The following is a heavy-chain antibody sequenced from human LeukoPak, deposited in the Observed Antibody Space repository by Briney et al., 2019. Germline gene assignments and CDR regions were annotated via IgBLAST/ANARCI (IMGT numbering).Heavy chain of an antibody. CDR3: AKDLIKVGPSRFRNYYYYMDV. Sequence: AAVQVSCKASGYTFTSYGISWVRQAPGQGLEWMGWISAYNGNTTYAQKLQGRVTLTTDPSTSTAYMELRSLRSDDTAVYYCAKDLIKVGPSRFRNYYYYMDVWGKGTTVTVPS. V-gene: IGHV1-18*01. CDR2: ISAYNGNT. CDR1: GYTFTSYG. D-gene: IGHD1-26*01. J-gene: IGHJ6*03.